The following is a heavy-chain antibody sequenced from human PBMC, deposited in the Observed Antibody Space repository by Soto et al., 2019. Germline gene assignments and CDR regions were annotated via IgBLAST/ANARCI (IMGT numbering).Heavy chain of an antibody. CDR2: INHSGST. D-gene: IGHD6-19*01. CDR1: GGSFSGYL. J-gene: IGHJ6*02. CDR3: ASRYSSGFYGMDV. V-gene: IGHV4-34*01. Sequence: QVQLQQWGAGLLKPSETLSLTCAVYGGSFSGYLWSWIRQPPGKGLEWIGEINHSGSTNHNPSRESRVTISVDTSKNQFSLKLSSVTAADTAVYYCASRYSSGFYGMDVWGQGTTVTVSS.